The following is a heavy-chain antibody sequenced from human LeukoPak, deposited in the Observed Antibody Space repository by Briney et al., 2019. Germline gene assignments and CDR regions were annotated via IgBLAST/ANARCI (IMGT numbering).Heavy chain of an antibody. V-gene: IGHV3-21*01. D-gene: IGHD3-22*01. CDR1: GFTFSSSS. J-gene: IGHJ4*02. Sequence: PGGSLRLSCAASGFTFSSSSMNWVRQAPGKGLEWVSSISSSSSYIYSADSVKGRFTISRDNAKNSLYLQINSLRAEDTAVYYCARDNYYDSSGYGYFDYWGQGTLVTVSS. CDR3: ARDNYYDSSGYGYFDY. CDR2: ISSSSSYI.